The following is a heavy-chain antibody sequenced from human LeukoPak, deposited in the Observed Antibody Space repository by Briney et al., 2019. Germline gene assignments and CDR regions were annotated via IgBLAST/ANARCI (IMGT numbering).Heavy chain of an antibody. V-gene: IGHV3-21*01. CDR1: GFTFSSYS. CDR2: ISSSSSYI. Sequence: GGSLRLSCAASGFTFSSYSMNWVRQAPGKGLEWVSSISSSSSYIYYADSVKGRFTISRDNAKNSLYLQMNSLRAEDTAVNYCASSTSSMVRGVNHPYYYYGMDVWGKGTTVTVSS. CDR3: ASSTSSMVRGVNHPYYYYGMDV. J-gene: IGHJ6*04. D-gene: IGHD3-10*01.